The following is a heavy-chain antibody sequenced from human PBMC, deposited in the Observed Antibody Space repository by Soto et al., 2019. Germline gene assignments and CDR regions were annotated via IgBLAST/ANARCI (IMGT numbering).Heavy chain of an antibody. J-gene: IGHJ3*02. CDR2: VYHSGTT. CDR3: ESCSSVRCSSAFDI. Sequence: VQLQESGPGLVNPSGNLSLPCAISGAYVSYHYWWSWVRQPPGQGLEWIGEVYHSGTTYQNPSLSSRVTISDDKSKHEVSPGLTSLTAVYTAVYYGESCSSVRCSSAFDIWGQGTMVTISS. CDR1: GAYVSYHYW. V-gene: IGHV4-4*02. D-gene: IGHD2-2*01.